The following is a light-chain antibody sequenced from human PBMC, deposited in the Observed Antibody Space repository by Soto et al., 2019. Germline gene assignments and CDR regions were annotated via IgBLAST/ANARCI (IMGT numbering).Light chain of an antibody. CDR1: LSLLHSSRGHY. CDR2: LGS. CDR3: MQGLHSPGT. V-gene: IGKV2-28*01. Sequence: TVRTQAPRSLSGVAGVPPSISWRPSLSLLHSSRGHYVEWYVQKQGQSPQLLIYLGSNRASGVPDRFSGSGSGTDFTLKITRVEAEDVGVYYCMQGLHSPGTFGQGTKVDIK. J-gene: IGKJ1*01.